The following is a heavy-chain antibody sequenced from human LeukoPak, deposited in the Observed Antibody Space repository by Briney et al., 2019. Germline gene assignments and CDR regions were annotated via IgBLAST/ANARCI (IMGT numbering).Heavy chain of an antibody. Sequence: SQTLSLTFAISGDSVSSKSAAWNWIRQSPSRSLEWLGRTYYRSKWHNGYAVSVKSRITINPDTSKNQFSLHLNSVTPEDTAVYYCVRSAGPLDYWGQGTLVTVSS. V-gene: IGHV6-1*01. CDR1: GDSVSSKSAA. CDR3: VRSAGPLDY. J-gene: IGHJ4*02. CDR2: TYYRSKWHN. D-gene: IGHD1-14*01.